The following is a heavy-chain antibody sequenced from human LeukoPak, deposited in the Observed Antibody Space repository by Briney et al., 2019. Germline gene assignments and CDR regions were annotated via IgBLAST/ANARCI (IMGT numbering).Heavy chain of an antibody. J-gene: IGHJ4*02. CDR2: IFGSGGRT. CDR3: AKQDIRSSAWYD. Sequence: PGGSLRLSCVVSGITFSSYAMSWVRQVPGKGLEWVSGIFGSGGRTHYADSVKGRFTISRDNSKNTLYLQMNSLRAEDTAVYYCAKQDIRSSAWYDWGQGTLVTVSS. D-gene: IGHD6-19*01. V-gene: IGHV3-23*01. CDR1: GITFSSYA.